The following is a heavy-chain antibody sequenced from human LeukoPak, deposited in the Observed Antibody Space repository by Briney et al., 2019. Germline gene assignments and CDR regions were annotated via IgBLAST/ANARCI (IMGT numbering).Heavy chain of an antibody. D-gene: IGHD3-22*01. CDR2: ISWNSGSI. CDR1: GFTFDDYA. Sequence: PGGSLRLSCAASGFTFDDYAMHWVQQAPGKGLEWVSGISWNSGSIGYADSVKGRFTISRDNAKNSLYLQMNSLRAEDTALYYCAKANYYDSSGWIGYWGQGTLVTVSS. CDR3: AKANYYDSSGWIGY. J-gene: IGHJ4*02. V-gene: IGHV3-9*01.